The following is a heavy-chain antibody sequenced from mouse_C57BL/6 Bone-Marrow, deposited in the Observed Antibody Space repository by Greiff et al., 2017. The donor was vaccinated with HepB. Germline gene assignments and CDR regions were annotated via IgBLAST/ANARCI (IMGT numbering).Heavy chain of an antibody. CDR3: TRGDGNYLYYFDY. D-gene: IGHD2-1*01. CDR1: GYTFTDYE. CDR2: IDPETGGT. V-gene: IGHV1-15*01. J-gene: IGHJ2*01. Sequence: VQLVESGAELVRPGASVTLSCKASGYTFTDYEMHWVKQTPVHGLEWIGAIDPETGGTAYNQKFKGKAILTADKSSSTAYMELRSLTSEDSAVYYCTRGDGNYLYYFDYWGQGTTLTVSS.